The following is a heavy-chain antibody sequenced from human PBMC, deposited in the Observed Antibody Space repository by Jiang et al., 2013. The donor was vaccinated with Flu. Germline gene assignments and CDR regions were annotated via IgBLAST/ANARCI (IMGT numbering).Heavy chain of an antibody. D-gene: IGHD5-24*01. CDR3: ARLYGYNPYYFDY. Sequence: GLVKPSETLFLTCTVSGGSISSSSYYWGWIRQTPGKGLEWIGSIYYSGSTYYNPSLKSRVTISVDTPKNEFSLKVSSVTAADTAIYYCARLYGYNPYYFDYWGRGTLVTVSS. CDR1: GGSISSSSYY. V-gene: IGHV4-39*01. J-gene: IGHJ4*02. CDR2: IYYSGST.